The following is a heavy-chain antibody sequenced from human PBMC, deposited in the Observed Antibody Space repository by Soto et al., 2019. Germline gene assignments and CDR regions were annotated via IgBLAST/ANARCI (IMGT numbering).Heavy chain of an antibody. Sequence: GGSLRLSCAASGFTFNSYGMHWVRQGPGNGLEWVAFISYDSTKTYYADSVKGRFTISRDNSNSALYVQMNSLTGEDTAVYYCARTRSAWSDFHYYSLDVWGQGTTVTAP. CDR2: ISYDSTKT. CDR3: ARTRSAWSDFHYYSLDV. V-gene: IGHV3-30*03. CDR1: GFTFNSYG. D-gene: IGHD1-26*01. J-gene: IGHJ6*02.